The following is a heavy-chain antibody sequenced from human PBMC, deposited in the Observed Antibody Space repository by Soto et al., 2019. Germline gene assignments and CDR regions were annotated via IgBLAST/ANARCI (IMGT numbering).Heavy chain of an antibody. CDR3: AKGDCSGGSCYFSAFDI. Sequence: PGGSLRLSCAASGFTFSSYGMHRVRQAPGKGLEWVAVISYDGTNNYYTESVKGRFTISRDNSKNTLFLQMNSLRAEDTAVYFCAKGDCSGGSCYFSAFDIWGQGTMVTVSS. J-gene: IGHJ3*02. CDR1: GFTFSSYG. CDR2: ISYDGTNN. D-gene: IGHD2-15*01. V-gene: IGHV3-30*18.